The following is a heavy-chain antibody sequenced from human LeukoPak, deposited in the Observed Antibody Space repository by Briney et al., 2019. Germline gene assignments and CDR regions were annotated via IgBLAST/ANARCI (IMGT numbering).Heavy chain of an antibody. V-gene: IGHV3-30*04. J-gene: IGHJ5*02. D-gene: IGHD6-13*01. CDR2: ISYDGSNR. Sequence: GGSLRLSCAASGFTFSSYAMHWVRQAPGKGLEWVALISYDGSNRYYADSVKGRFTISRDNSKNTLYLQMNSLRAEDTAVYYCARATFHSSSLNPWGQGTLVTVSS. CDR1: GFTFSSYA. CDR3: ARATFHSSSLNP.